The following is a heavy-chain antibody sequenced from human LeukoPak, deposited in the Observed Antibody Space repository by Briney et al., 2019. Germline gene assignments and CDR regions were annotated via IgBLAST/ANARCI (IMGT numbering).Heavy chain of an antibody. CDR2: IWYDGSNK. J-gene: IGHJ4*02. CDR3: ANLAAGSGSYYYYFDY. CDR1: GFTFSSYG. V-gene: IGHV3-33*06. Sequence: PGRSLRLSCAASGFTFSSYGMHWVRQAPGKGLEWVAVIWYDGSNKYYADSVKGRFTVSRDNSKNTLYLQMNSLRAEDTAVYYCANLAAGSGSYYYYFDYWGQGTLVTVSS. D-gene: IGHD1-26*01.